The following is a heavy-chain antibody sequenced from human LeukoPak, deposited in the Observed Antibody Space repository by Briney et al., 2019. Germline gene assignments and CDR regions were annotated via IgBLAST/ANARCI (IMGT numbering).Heavy chain of an antibody. V-gene: IGHV3-53*01. CDR1: GFTFSSYG. CDR3: ATASVVGAMDY. J-gene: IGHJ4*02. D-gene: IGHD1-26*01. Sequence: AGGSLRLSCAASGFTFSSYGMHWVRQAPGKGLEWVSVIYSGGSTYYADSVKGRFTISRDNSKNTLYLQMNSLRAEDTAVYYCATASVVGAMDYWGQGTLVTVSS. CDR2: IYSGGST.